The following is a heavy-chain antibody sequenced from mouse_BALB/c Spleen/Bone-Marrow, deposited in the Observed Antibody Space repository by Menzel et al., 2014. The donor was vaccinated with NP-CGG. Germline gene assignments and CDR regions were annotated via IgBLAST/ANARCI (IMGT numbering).Heavy chain of an antibody. CDR2: INPGSGDT. CDR1: GYAFTNYL. D-gene: IGHD1-1*01. J-gene: IGHJ1*01. CDR3: AGRYYVYLYFDV. V-gene: IGHV1-54*01. Sequence: QVQLQQSGAELVRPGTSVKVYCKASGYAFTNYLIEWVKQRPGQGLEWIGVINPGSGDTNYNEKFKGKATLTADKSSNTAYMQFSSLTSDDSAVYFCAGRYYVYLYFDVWGAGTTVTVSS.